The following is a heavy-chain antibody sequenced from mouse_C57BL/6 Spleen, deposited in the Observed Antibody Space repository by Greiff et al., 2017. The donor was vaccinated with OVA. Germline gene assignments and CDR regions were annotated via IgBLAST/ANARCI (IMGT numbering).Heavy chain of an antibody. J-gene: IGHJ2*01. V-gene: IGHV5-16*01. CDR1: GFTFSDYY. CDR2: INYDGSST. CDR3: ARGTGRVYFDY. Sequence: EVKLMESEGGLVQPGSSMKLSCTASGFTFSDYYMAWVRQVPEKGLEWVANINYDGSSTYYLDSLKSRFIISRDNAKNILYLQMSSLKSEDTATYYCARGTGRVYFDYWGQGTTLTVSS. D-gene: IGHD4-1*01.